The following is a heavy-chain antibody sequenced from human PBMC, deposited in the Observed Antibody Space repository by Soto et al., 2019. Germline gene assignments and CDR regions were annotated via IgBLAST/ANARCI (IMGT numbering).Heavy chain of an antibody. CDR2: MYNTGST. Sequence: SETLSLTCTVRCHSICGYYWTWIRQPPGKGLEWIGYMYNTGSTVYNPSFKSRVTISVDTSKNQFSLKLNSVTAADTAVYYCARDLWGYCGTDCYPLDVWGQGTTVT. CDR1: CHSICGYY. CDR3: ARDLWGYCGTDCYPLDV. V-gene: IGHV4-59*01. J-gene: IGHJ6*02. D-gene: IGHD2-21*02.